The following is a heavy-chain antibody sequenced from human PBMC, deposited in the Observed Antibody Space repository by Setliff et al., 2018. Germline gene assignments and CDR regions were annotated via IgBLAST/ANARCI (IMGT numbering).Heavy chain of an antibody. CDR1: GYIFTDYG. CDR2: ISPHNGKT. CDR3: SRLVRFCTKISCQRLLGEDTAVYFCACLDWGENFYNMDV. Sequence: ASVKVSCKASGYIFTDYGVSWVRQAPGQGLEWVGWISPHNGKTYYAPKFQDRITMTTDTSTSTAYLEFKSLRSDDTAIYYCSRLVRFCTKISCQRLLGEDTAVYFCACLDWGENFYNMDVWGKGTTVTVSS. D-gene: IGHD2-2*01. J-gene: IGHJ6*03. V-gene: IGHV1-18*01.